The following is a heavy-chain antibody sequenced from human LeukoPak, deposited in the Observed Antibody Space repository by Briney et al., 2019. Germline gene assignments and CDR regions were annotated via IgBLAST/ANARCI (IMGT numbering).Heavy chain of an antibody. V-gene: IGHV4-39*01. CDR1: GASISSANYY. J-gene: IGHJ5*02. CDR2: IYYTGSI. D-gene: IGHD3-3*02. CDR3: ARQFSISAKWFDH. Sequence: TSETLSLTCTVSGASISSANYYWGWNRQPPGRGLEWIGTIYYTGSIFDHPSLSSRVTISADATKNQFFLKLSSVTAADTAVYYCARQFSISAKWFDHWGQGTLVTVSS.